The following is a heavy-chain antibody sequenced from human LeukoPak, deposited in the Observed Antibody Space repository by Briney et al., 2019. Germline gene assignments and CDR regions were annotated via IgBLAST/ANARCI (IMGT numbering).Heavy chain of an antibody. V-gene: IGHV3-30-3*01. CDR1: GFTFSRYA. D-gene: IGHD4-4*01. CDR3: ASSDDYNTYWYYLNS. J-gene: IGHJ4*02. Sequence: GGSLRLSCAASGFTFSRYAMHWVRQAPGKGLEWVAVISYGGSNKYYADSVKGRSTISRDNSKNTLYLQMNSLRGGDTAVYYCASSDDYNTYWYYLNSWGQGTLVTVSS. CDR2: ISYGGSNK.